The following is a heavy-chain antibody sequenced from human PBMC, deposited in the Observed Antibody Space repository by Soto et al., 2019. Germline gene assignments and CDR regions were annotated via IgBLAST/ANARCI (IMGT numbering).Heavy chain of an antibody. CDR2: VSRRDVNT. CDR3: AKLSSPINDLAEPGPDY. CDR1: EFIFSSFA. J-gene: IGHJ4*02. Sequence: GGSLRLSCVVSEFIFSSFALSWVRLAPGKGLEWVAAVSRRDVNTYYADSVKGRFTTSRENAKNTLYLQMNSLRAEDTAVYYCAKLSSPINDLAEPGPDYWGQGTLVTVSS. V-gene: IGHV3-23*01. D-gene: IGHD6-13*01.